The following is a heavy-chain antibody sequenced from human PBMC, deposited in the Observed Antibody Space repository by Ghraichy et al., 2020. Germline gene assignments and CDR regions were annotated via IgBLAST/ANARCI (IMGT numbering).Heavy chain of an antibody. CDR2: ISAYNGNT. D-gene: IGHD3-22*01. V-gene: IGHV1-18*01. CDR1: GYTFTSYG. Sequence: ASVKVSCKASGYTFTSYGISWVRQAPGQGLEWMGWISAYNGNTNYAQKLQGRVTITTDTSTSTAYMELRSLRSDDTAVYYCARVYDSSRYNAFDIWGQGTMVTVSS. J-gene: IGHJ3*02. CDR3: ARVYDSSRYNAFDI.